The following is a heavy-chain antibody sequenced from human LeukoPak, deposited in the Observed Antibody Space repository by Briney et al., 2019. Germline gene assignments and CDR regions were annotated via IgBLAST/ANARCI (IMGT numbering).Heavy chain of an antibody. J-gene: IGHJ4*02. CDR1: GFTFSSYS. CDR2: ISSSSSYI. D-gene: IGHD5-18*01. CDR3: ARAQLEQLWLLFDY. V-gene: IGHV3-21*04. Sequence: PGGSLRLSCTASGFTFSSYSMNWVRQAPGKGLEWVSSISSSSSYIYYADSVKGRFTISRDNSKNTLFLQMNSLRAEDTAVYYCARAQLEQLWLLFDYWGQGTPVTVSS.